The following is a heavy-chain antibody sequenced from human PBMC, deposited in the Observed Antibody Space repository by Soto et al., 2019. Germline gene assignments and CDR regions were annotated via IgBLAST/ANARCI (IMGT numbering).Heavy chain of an antibody. Sequence: QVQLVQSGAEVKKPGSSVKVSCKASGGTFSSYAISWVRQAPGQGLEWMGGIIPIFGTANYAQKFQGRVTITADESPSTAYMELSSLRSEDTAVYYCARPSVQQLIRDYYYGMDVWGQGTTVTVSS. CDR2: IIPIFGTA. CDR3: ARPSVQQLIRDYYYGMDV. D-gene: IGHD6-13*01. CDR1: GGTFSSYA. V-gene: IGHV1-69*01. J-gene: IGHJ6*02.